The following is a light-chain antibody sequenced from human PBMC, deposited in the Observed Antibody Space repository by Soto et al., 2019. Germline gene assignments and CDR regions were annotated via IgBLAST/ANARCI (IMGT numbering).Light chain of an antibody. V-gene: IGLV1-47*01. CDR3: ASSDDSLSGEV. J-gene: IGLJ3*02. CDR1: TSNIGSNY. Sequence: QSVLTQPPSASGTPGQRVTISCSGSTSNIGSNYVYWYQQVPGTAPKLLIYRHDQRPSGVPDRFSGSRSGTSASLAISGLRSEDEADYYCASSDDSLSGEVFGGGTKLTVL. CDR2: RHD.